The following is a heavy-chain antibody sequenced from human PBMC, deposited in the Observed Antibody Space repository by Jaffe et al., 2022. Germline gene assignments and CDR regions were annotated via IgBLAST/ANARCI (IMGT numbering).Heavy chain of an antibody. Sequence: EVQLVESGGGLVKPGGSLRLSCAASGFTFSSYSMNWVRQAPGKGLEWVSSISSSSSYIYYADSVKGRFTISRDNAKNSLYLQMNSLRAEDTAVYYCARDGVVHYYYMDVWGKGTTVTVSS. V-gene: IGHV3-21*01. J-gene: IGHJ6*03. CDR2: ISSSSSYI. D-gene: IGHD3-3*01. CDR1: GFTFSSYS. CDR3: ARDGVVHYYYMDV.